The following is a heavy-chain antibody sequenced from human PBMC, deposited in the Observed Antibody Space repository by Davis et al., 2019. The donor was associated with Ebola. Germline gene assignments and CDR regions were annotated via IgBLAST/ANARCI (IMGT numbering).Heavy chain of an antibody. J-gene: IGHJ4*02. CDR1: GGSVSSGSYY. D-gene: IGHD5-18*01. CDR3: AMRDTVFDN. CDR2: IYYSGST. V-gene: IGHV4-61*01. Sequence: MPSETLSLTCTVSGGSVSSGSYYWSWIRQPPGKGLEWIGYIYYSGSTNYNPSLKSRVTMSVDTSKDQFSLKLTSVTAADTAVYYCAMRDTVFDNWGQGSLVIVSS.